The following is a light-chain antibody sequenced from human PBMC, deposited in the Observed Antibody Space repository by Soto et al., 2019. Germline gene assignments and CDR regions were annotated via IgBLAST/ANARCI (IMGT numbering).Light chain of an antibody. CDR3: QQYYSTPLT. CDR2: WAS. V-gene: IGKV4-1*01. Sequence: DIVMTQSPDSLAVSLGERATINCKSSQSVLYSSNNKNYLAWYQQKPGQPPKLLIYWASTRESGVPDRVSGSGSGTDFTITISSLQAEDVAVYYCQQYYSTPLTFGGGTKLEIK. J-gene: IGKJ4*01. CDR1: QSVLYSSNNKNY.